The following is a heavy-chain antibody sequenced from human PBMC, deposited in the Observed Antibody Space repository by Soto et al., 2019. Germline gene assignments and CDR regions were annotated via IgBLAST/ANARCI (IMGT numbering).Heavy chain of an antibody. J-gene: IGHJ4*02. Sequence: GGSLRLSCAASGFTFSGYSMNWVRQAPGKGLEWVSSISSGSNYIYYAGSVKGRFTISRDNAKNSLYLQMNSLRAEDTAVYYCARDPYGSGSYYYDYWGQGTLVTVSS. CDR3: ARDPYGSGSYYYDY. CDR1: GFTFSGYS. CDR2: ISSGSNYI. V-gene: IGHV3-21*01. D-gene: IGHD3-10*01.